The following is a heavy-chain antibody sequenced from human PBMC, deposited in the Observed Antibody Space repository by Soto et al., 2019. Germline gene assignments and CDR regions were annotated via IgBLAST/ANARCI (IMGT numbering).Heavy chain of an antibody. Sequence: QVQLVESGGGVVQPGRSLRLSCAASGFTFSSYGMHWVRQAPGKGLEWVAVIWYDGSNKYYADSVKGRFTISRDNSKNPLYLQMNSLRAEDTAVYYCARDASGTDYYYGMDVWGQGTTVTVSS. CDR1: GFTFSSYG. V-gene: IGHV3-33*01. J-gene: IGHJ6*02. D-gene: IGHD1-26*01. CDR2: IWYDGSNK. CDR3: ARDASGTDYYYGMDV.